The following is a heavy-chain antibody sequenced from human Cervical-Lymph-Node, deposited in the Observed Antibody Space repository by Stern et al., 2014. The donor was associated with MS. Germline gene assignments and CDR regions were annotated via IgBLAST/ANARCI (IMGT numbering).Heavy chain of an antibody. J-gene: IGHJ4*02. Sequence: VQLVESGAEVKKPGASVKVSCKASGYTFTGYYMHWVRQAPGQGLEWMGWNNPHSGSTNYAQKFQGWVTMTRDTSISTAYMELSRLRSDDTAVYYCARARAGGSGWYAHFDYWGQGTLVTVSS. D-gene: IGHD6-19*01. CDR1: GYTFTGYY. V-gene: IGHV1-2*04. CDR2: NNPHSGST. CDR3: ARARAGGSGWYAHFDY.